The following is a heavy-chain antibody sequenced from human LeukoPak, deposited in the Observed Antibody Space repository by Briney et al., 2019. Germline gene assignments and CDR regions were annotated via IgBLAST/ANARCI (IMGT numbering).Heavy chain of an antibody. CDR2: RSAYNGNT. CDR1: GYTFTNYG. V-gene: IGHV1-18*01. D-gene: IGHD5-12*01. J-gene: IGHJ6*03. Sequence: ASVKISCKASGYTFTNYGITWVRQAPGQGLEWMGWRSAYNGNTKYAQTLQGRVTMTTDTSTSTAYMELRSLRSDDTAVYYCAKGGGYEAQYYYYYLDVRGKGTTVTISS. CDR3: AKGGGYEAQYYYYYLDV.